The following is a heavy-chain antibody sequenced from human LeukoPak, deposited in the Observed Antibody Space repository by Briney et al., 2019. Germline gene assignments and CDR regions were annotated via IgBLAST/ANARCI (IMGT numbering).Heavy chain of an antibody. CDR3: AFKLGYCSGGSCEKWGYLDY. Sequence: GGSLRLSCAASGFTFSSYAMSWVRQAPGKGLEWVSAISGSGGSTYYADSVKGRFTISRDNSKNTLYLQMNSLRAEDTAVYYCAFKLGYCSGGSCEKWGYLDYWGQGTLVTVSS. D-gene: IGHD2-15*01. CDR2: ISGSGGST. CDR1: GFTFSSYA. V-gene: IGHV3-23*01. J-gene: IGHJ4*02.